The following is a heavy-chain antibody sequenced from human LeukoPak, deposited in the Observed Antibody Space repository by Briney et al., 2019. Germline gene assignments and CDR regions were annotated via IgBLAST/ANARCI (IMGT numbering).Heavy chain of an antibody. CDR1: GFTFSSYA. J-gene: IGHJ4*02. CDR3: TTVGRSSIAD. CDR2: ISGSGGST. D-gene: IGHD2-21*01. Sequence: GGSMCLSCAASGFTFSSYAMSWVSQAPGKGLEWVSAISGSGGSTYYADSVKGRFTISRGNSKNTLYLQMNSLRAEDTAVYYCTTVGRSSIADCGQGSLVTVSS. V-gene: IGHV3-23*01.